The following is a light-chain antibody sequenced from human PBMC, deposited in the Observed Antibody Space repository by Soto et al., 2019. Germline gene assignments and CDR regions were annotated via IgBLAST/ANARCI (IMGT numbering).Light chain of an antibody. V-gene: IGLV2-11*01. Sequence: QSALTQPRSVSGSPGQSVTISCTGTSSDVGGYNYVSWYQQHPGKAPKLMISDVSKRPSGVPDRFSGSKSGNTASLTISGLQADDDYDYYRCSYAGSYYVFGTGTKLTVL. CDR1: SSDVGGYNY. J-gene: IGLJ1*01. CDR3: CSYAGSYYV. CDR2: DVS.